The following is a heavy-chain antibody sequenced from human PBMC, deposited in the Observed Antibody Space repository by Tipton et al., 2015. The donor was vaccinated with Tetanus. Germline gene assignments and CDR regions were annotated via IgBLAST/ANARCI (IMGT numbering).Heavy chain of an antibody. V-gene: IGHV1-18*04. D-gene: IGHD3-22*01. CDR3: ARSFYDRSDYYDF. CDR2: TSDYNGHT. Sequence: QVQLVQSGAEVKKPGASMKVSCKTSGYAFTNYGIHWVRQAPGQGLEWMGWTSDYNGHTDYAQKFHGRVTMTTDTSTTPAYMELRSLRSDDTAVYYCARSFYDRSDYYDFWGQGTLVTVSS. J-gene: IGHJ4*02. CDR1: GYAFTNYG.